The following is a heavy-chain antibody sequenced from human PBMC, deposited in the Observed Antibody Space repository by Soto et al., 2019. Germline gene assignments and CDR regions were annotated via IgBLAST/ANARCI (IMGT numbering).Heavy chain of an antibody. V-gene: IGHV3-48*01. CDR2: ITASSRTV. CDR3: ARARLWGHLDV. D-gene: IGHD3-16*01. J-gene: IGHJ6*04. Sequence: EEQLVDSGGGLVQPGGSLRLSCLASGFTFSGHSMVWVRQAPGKGLEWLSYITASSRTVTYTESVKGRFSISRDNAKNSLFLRVDSLRAEGTAVYYCARARLWGHLDVWGKGTTVTVSS. CDR1: GFTFSGHS.